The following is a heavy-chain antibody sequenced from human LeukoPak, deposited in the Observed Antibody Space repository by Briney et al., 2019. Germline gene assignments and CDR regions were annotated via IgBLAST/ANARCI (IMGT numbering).Heavy chain of an antibody. Sequence: ASVKVSCKASGYTFTSYYMHWVRQAPGQGLEWMGIINPSGGSTSYAQKFQGRVTITADKSTSTAYMELSSLRSEDTAAYYCARDEIAAAGRGWDGMDVWGQGTTVTVSS. V-gene: IGHV1-46*01. CDR2: INPSGGST. D-gene: IGHD6-13*01. CDR3: ARDEIAAAGRGWDGMDV. CDR1: GYTFTSYY. J-gene: IGHJ6*02.